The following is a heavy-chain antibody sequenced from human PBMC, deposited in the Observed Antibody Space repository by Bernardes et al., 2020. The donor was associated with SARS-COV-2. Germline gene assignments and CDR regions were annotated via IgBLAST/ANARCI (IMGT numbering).Heavy chain of an antibody. J-gene: IGHJ6*02. V-gene: IGHV4-59*01. CDR1: GGSIRSSY. D-gene: IGHD3-3*01. CDR2: LYSSGSP. Sequence: SETLSLTCTVSGGSIRSSYWRWIRQRPGPGLAWIGYLYSSGSPNYNPSLKSRVTITVDTSKNQFSLKLSSVTAADTAVYYCARQGIGAIFGVVITPAGMDVWGQGTTGT. CDR3: ARQGIGAIFGVVITPAGMDV.